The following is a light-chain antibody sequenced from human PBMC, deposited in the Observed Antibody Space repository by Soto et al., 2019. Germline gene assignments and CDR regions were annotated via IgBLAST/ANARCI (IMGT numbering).Light chain of an antibody. CDR1: SSNIGAGYD. CDR3: QSYDSSLSGWV. CDR2: GNS. Sequence: QSVLTQPPSGSGAPGQRVTISCTGSSSNIGAGYDVHWYQQLPGTAPKLLIYGNSNRPSGVPDRFSGSKSGTSASLAITGLRAEDEADYYCQSYDSSLSGWVFGGGTKLTLL. J-gene: IGLJ3*02. V-gene: IGLV1-40*01.